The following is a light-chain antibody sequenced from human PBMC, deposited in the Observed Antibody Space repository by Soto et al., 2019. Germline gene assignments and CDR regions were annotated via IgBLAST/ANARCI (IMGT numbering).Light chain of an antibody. CDR3: QQYETYSPAT. CDR2: KAS. Sequence: DIQMTQSPSTLSGSVGDRVTITCRASQTISSWLAWYQQKPGKAPKLLIYKASTLKSGVPSRFSGSGSGTEFTLTISSLQPDDFATYYCQQYETYSPATFGQGTKVDIK. J-gene: IGKJ1*01. V-gene: IGKV1-5*03. CDR1: QTISSW.